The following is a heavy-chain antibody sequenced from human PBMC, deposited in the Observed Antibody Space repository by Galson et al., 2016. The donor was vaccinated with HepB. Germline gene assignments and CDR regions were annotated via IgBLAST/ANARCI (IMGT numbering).Heavy chain of an antibody. CDR2: IYSRGSA. Sequence: SLRLSCAASGFTFSTYAMTWVRQAPGKGLEWVSVIYSRGSAYYADSVKGRFTISRDNSKNTLYLQMNSLKAEDTAVYYCARDWGSSWCLHWGQGTLVTVSS. D-gene: IGHD6-13*01. CDR1: GFTFSTYA. V-gene: IGHV3-66*01. J-gene: IGHJ4*02. CDR3: ARDWGSSWCLH.